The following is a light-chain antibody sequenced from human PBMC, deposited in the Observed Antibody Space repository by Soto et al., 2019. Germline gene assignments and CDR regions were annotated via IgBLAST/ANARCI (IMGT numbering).Light chain of an antibody. V-gene: IGLV2-14*01. CDR1: SNDIGRYNY. CDR2: DVI. Sequence: QSVLTQPASVSGSPGQSIPISCTGTSNDIGRYNYVSWYQQYPGKAPKFMIYDVINRPSGVSNRFSGSKSGNTASLTISGLQAEDEADYYCSSYISSSTYVFGTGTKVTVL. CDR3: SSYISSSTYV. J-gene: IGLJ1*01.